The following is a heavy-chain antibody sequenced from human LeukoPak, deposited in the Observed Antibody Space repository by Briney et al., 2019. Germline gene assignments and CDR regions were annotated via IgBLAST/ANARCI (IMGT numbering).Heavy chain of an antibody. D-gene: IGHD7-27*01. CDR3: ARDLTGDTGFDP. CDR1: GGSISSYY. CDR2: IYYSGST. Sequence: SGTLSLTCTVSGGSISSYYWSWIRQPPGKGLEWIGYIYYSGSTNYNPSLKSRVTISVDTSKNQFSLKLSSVTAADTAVYYCARDLTGDTGFDPWGQGTLVTVSS. J-gene: IGHJ5*02. V-gene: IGHV4-59*01.